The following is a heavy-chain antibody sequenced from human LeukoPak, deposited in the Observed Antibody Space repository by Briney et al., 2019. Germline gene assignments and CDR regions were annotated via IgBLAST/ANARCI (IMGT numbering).Heavy chain of an antibody. J-gene: IGHJ6*03. D-gene: IGHD5-18*01. CDR3: ARESPRVYGYGYGGEYYYMDV. CDR1: GYTYTSYY. V-gene: IGHV1-46*01. Sequence: ASVKVSCKASGYTYTSYYMHWVRQAPGQGLEWMGIINTSGGRTSYAQKFQGRVTMTRDISTSTVYMALSSLRSEDTAVYYCARESPRVYGYGYGGEYYYMDVSGKGTTVTVSS. CDR2: INTSGGRT.